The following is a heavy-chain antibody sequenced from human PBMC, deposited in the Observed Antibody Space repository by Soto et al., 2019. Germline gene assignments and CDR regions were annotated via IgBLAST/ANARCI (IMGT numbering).Heavy chain of an antibody. D-gene: IGHD2-2*01. CDR1: GGSISGYY. Sequence: SETLSLTCTVSGGSISGYYWSWIRQPPGKGLEWIGEINHSGSTNYNPSLKSRVTISVDTSKNQFSLKLSSVTAADTAVYYCARSPSYQLLYYYYYGMDVWGQGTTVTVSS. V-gene: IGHV4-34*01. CDR2: INHSGST. J-gene: IGHJ6*02. CDR3: ARSPSYQLLYYYYYGMDV.